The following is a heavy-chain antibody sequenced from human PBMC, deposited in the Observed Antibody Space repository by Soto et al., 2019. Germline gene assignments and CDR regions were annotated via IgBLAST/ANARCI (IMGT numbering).Heavy chain of an antibody. V-gene: IGHV3-73*01. CDR1: GFTFSGSA. Sequence: EVQLVESGGVLVQPGGSLKLSCAASGFTFSGSAMHWVRQASGKGLEWVGRIRSKANSYATAYAASVKGRFTISRDDSKNTAYLQMNSLKTEDTAVYYCTRHVFDYGDYGAFDIWGQGKMVTVSS. CDR3: TRHVFDYGDYGAFDI. CDR2: IRSKANSYAT. J-gene: IGHJ3*02. D-gene: IGHD4-17*01.